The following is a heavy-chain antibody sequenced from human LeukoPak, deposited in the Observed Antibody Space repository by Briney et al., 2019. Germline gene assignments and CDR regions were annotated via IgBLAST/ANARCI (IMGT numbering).Heavy chain of an antibody. CDR3: ARVGDSSGYYFIDAFDI. J-gene: IGHJ3*02. CDR1: GYTFTTYY. CDR2: INPNSGGT. Sequence: ASVKVSCKASGYTFTTYYMHWVRQAPGQGLEWMGWINPNSGGTNYAQKFQGRVTMTRDTSISTAYMELSRLRSDDTAVYYCARVGDSSGYYFIDAFDIWGQGTMVTVSS. D-gene: IGHD3-22*01. V-gene: IGHV1-2*02.